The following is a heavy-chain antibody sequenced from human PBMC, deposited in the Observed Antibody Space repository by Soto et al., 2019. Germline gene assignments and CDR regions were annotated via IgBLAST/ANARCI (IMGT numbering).Heavy chain of an antibody. J-gene: IGHJ4*02. D-gene: IGHD1-1*01. V-gene: IGHV4-59*06. CDR2: IYYSGST. Sequence: SETLSLTCIVSGGSITSYHWSWIRQHPGKGLEWIGYIYYSGSTYYNPSLKSRVTISVDTSKNQFSLKLSSVTAADTAVYYCARWTGSAPYYFDYWGQGTLVTVSS. CDR1: GGSITSYH. CDR3: ARWTGSAPYYFDY.